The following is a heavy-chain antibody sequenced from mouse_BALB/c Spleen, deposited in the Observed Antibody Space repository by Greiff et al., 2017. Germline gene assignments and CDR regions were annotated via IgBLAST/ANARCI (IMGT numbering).Heavy chain of an antibody. CDR1: GFSLTGYG. V-gene: IGHV2-6-7*01. J-gene: IGHJ4*01. Sequence: QVQLKQSGPGLVAPSQSLSITCTVSGFSLTGYGVNWVRQPPGKGLEWLGMIWGDGSTDYNSALKSRLSISKDNSKSQVFLKMNSLQTDDTARYYCASIYYDLYYAMDYWGQGTSVTVSS. D-gene: IGHD2-4*01. CDR3: ASIYYDLYYAMDY. CDR2: IWGDGST.